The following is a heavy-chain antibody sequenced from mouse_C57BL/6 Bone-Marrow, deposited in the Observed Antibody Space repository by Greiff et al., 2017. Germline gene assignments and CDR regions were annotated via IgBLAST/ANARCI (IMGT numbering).Heavy chain of an antibody. CDR3: ARPGSYAMDY. J-gene: IGHJ4*01. CDR2: ISSGSSTI. CDR1: GFTFSDYG. V-gene: IGHV5-17*01. Sequence: EVQLVESGGGLVKPGGSLKLSCAASGFTFSDYGMHWVRQAPEKGLEWVAYISSGSSTISYADTVKGRFTISRDNAKNTLFLQMTSLRSVDTAMYYCARPGSYAMDYWGQGTSVTVSS.